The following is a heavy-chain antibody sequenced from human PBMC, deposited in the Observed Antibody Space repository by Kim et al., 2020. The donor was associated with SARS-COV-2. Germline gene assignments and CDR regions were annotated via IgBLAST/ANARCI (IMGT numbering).Heavy chain of an antibody. V-gene: IGHV3-7*01. CDR2: K. CDR3: ARVGSSSWYFDY. D-gene: IGHD6-13*01. Sequence: KYYVDSVKGRCTSSRDNAKNSLYLQMNSLRAEDTAVYYCARVGSSSWYFDYWGQGTLVTVSS. J-gene: IGHJ4*02.